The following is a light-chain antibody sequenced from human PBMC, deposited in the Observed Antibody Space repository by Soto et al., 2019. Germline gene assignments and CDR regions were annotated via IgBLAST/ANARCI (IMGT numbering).Light chain of an antibody. Sequence: LTQSPGPLSLSPGERATLSCMASHSVSSNLAWYQQKPGQAPRLLIYGASSRATGIPDRFSGSGSGTDFTLTISRLEPEDFAVYYCQRYGSSLSWTFGQGTRLEI. CDR2: GAS. V-gene: IGKV3-20*01. J-gene: IGKJ5*01. CDR1: HSVSSN. CDR3: QRYGSSLSWT.